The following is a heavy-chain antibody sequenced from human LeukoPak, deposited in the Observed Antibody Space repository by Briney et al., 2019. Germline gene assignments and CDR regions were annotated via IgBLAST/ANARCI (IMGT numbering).Heavy chain of an antibody. D-gene: IGHD4-17*01. V-gene: IGHV3-30*02. CDR1: GFTFSSYG. Sequence: PGGSLRLSCAASGFTFSSYGMHWVRQAPGKGLEWVAFIRYDGSNKYYADSVKGRFTISRDNSKNTLYLQMNSLRAEDTAVYYCANSAYYGEYGLGFNWGQGTLVTVSS. CDR2: IRYDGSNK. J-gene: IGHJ4*02. CDR3: ANSAYYGEYGLGFN.